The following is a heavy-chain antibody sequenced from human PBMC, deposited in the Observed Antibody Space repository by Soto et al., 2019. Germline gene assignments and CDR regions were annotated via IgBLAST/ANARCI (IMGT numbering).Heavy chain of an antibody. D-gene: IGHD2-15*01. J-gene: IGHJ3*02. CDR1: GFTFSSYW. Sequence: GGSLRLSCAASGFTFSSYWMSWVRQAPGKGLEWVANIKQDGSEKYYVDSVKGRFTISRDNAKNSRYLQMNSLRAEDTAVYYCARHERTLGYCSGGSCSGAFDIWGQGTMVTVSS. CDR2: IKQDGSEK. V-gene: IGHV3-7*01. CDR3: ARHERTLGYCSGGSCSGAFDI.